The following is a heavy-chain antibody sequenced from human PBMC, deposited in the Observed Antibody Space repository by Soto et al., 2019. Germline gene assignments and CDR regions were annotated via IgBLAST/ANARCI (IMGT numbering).Heavy chain of an antibody. V-gene: IGHV3-64D*06. D-gene: IGHD3-9*01. CDR2: ISSDGDIT. J-gene: IGHJ5*02. CDR3: VKVSTFYDILTGYYSTNFFDP. Sequence: LRLSCSASGFTFSEYSMHWVRQAPGKGLQYVSTISSDGDITYYADSVKGRFTISRDNSKNTLYLQMNSLRPEDTAVYYCVKVSTFYDILTGYYSTNFFDPWGQGTLVNV. CDR1: GFTFSEYS.